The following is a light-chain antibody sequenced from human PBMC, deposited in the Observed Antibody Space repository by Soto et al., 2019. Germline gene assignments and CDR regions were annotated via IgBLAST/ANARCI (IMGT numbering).Light chain of an antibody. CDR2: GAS. Sequence: EIVMTQSPGTLSVSPGDGATLFCRASQSVRTKLAWYQQRAGQAPRLLMYGASTRDTGIPDRFSGSGSGTEFTLTLSSLQSEDFEVYYCKQYNSWPQITFGKGTRLEIK. J-gene: IGKJ5*01. V-gene: IGKV3-15*01. CDR1: QSVRTK. CDR3: KQYNSWPQIT.